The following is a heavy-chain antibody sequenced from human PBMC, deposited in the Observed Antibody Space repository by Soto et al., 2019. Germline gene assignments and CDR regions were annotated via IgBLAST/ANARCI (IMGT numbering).Heavy chain of an antibody. CDR2: INSDGSST. V-gene: IGHV3-74*01. D-gene: IGHD6-13*01. CDR3: ARVYKQQLVLSPQDAFDI. Sequence: GGSLRLSCAASGFTFSSYWMHWVRQAPGKGLVWVSRINSDGSSTSYADSVKGRFTISRDNAKNTLYLQMNSLRAEDTAVYYCARVYKQQLVLSPQDAFDIWGQGTMVTVSS. J-gene: IGHJ3*02. CDR1: GFTFSSYW.